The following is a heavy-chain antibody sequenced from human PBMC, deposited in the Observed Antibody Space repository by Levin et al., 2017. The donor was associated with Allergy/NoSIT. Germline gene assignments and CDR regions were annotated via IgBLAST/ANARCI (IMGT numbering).Heavy chain of an antibody. J-gene: IGHJ4*02. CDR2: ISYDGSNK. Sequence: GGSLRLSCAASGFTFSSYGMHWVRQAPGKGLEWVAVISYDGSNKYYADSVKGRFTISRDNSKNTLYLQMNSLRAEDTAVYYCAKDGAEQQLVFDYWGQGTLVTVSS. D-gene: IGHD6-13*01. CDR3: AKDGAEQQLVFDY. V-gene: IGHV3-30*18. CDR1: GFTFSSYG.